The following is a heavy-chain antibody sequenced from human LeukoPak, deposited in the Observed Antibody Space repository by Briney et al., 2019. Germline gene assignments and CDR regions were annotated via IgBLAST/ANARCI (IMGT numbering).Heavy chain of an antibody. CDR3: AREERTLTNPHYDFWSWDYYMDV. CDR2: IYYSGST. V-gene: IGHV4-59*12. D-gene: IGHD3-3*01. CDR1: GGSISSYY. J-gene: IGHJ6*03. Sequence: SETLSLTCTVPGGSISSYYWSWIRQPPGKGLEWIGYIYYSGSTNYNPSLKSRVTISVDTSKNQFSLKLSSVTAADTAVYYCAREERTLTNPHYDFWSWDYYMDVWGKGTTVTVSS.